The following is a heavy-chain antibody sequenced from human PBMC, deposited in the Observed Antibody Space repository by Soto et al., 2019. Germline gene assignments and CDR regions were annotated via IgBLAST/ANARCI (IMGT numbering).Heavy chain of an antibody. V-gene: IGHV1-69*01. J-gene: IGHJ4*02. D-gene: IGHD2-15*01. CDR1: GGSFSDYA. Sequence: QVQLVQSGAEVKKPGSSMKISCKAFGGSFSDYAISWVRQAPGQGLEWMGGIIPIFGTPNYAQKFQDRVTFTAHESTNTAYMELSRLTSEDTALYYCARDRAPRRWSYLDLWGQGTQVTVSS. CDR2: IIPIFGTP. CDR3: ARDRAPRRWSYLDL.